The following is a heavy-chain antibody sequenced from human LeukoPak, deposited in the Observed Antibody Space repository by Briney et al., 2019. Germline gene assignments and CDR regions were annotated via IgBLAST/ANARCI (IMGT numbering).Heavy chain of an antibody. J-gene: IGHJ4*02. CDR1: GFTFSSYG. CDR2: IWYDGSNI. CDR3: AKDARYFDY. V-gene: IGHV3-30*02. Sequence: PGGSLRLSCAASGFTFSSYGMHWVRQAPGKGLEWVAVIWYDGSNIYYADSVKGRFTISRDNSKNTLYLQMNSLRAEDTAVYYCAKDARYFDYWGQGTLVTVSS.